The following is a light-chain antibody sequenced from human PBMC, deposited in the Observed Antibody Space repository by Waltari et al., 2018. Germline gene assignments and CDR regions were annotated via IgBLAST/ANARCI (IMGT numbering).Light chain of an antibody. Sequence: QSALTQPPSASGSPGQSVTISCTGTSSDVGGYNYVSWYQQHPGKAPKRMISEVSERPSGVPDRFSGSKSGNTASLTVSGLQAEDEADYYCSSYAGTNNLVFGGGTKLTVL. V-gene: IGLV2-8*01. CDR3: SSYAGTNNLV. CDR2: EVS. CDR1: SSDVGGYNY. J-gene: IGLJ2*01.